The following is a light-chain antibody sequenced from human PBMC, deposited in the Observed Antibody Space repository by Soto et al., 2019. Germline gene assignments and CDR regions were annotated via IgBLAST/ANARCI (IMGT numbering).Light chain of an antibody. Sequence: QSALTQPASVSGSPGQSITISCTGTSSDVGGYNYVSWYQQQSGKAPKLMIHDVSNRPSGVSNRFSGSKSGNTASLTISGLQAEDEADYYCSSYTSSRAYVFGIGTKLTVL. J-gene: IGLJ1*01. CDR2: DVS. CDR3: SSYTSSRAYV. CDR1: SSDVGGYNY. V-gene: IGLV2-14*03.